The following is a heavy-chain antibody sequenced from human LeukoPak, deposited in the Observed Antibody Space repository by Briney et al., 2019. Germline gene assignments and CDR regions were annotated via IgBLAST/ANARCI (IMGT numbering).Heavy chain of an antibody. CDR3: ASLAVDAFYI. Sequence: SETLSLTCTVSGGSISSYYWSWIRQPAGKGLEWIGRIYTSGSTNYNPSLKSRDTMSVDTSKNQFSRKLSSVTAADTVENCWASLAVDAFYIWGQGTIVTVSS. CDR2: IYTSGST. CDR1: GGSISSYY. V-gene: IGHV4-4*07. J-gene: IGHJ3*02. D-gene: IGHD6-25*01.